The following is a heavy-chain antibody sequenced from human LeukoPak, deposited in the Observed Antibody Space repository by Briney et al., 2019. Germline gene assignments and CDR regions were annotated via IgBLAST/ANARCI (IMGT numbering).Heavy chain of an antibody. V-gene: IGHV4-59*01. CDR2: IYYSGST. J-gene: IGHJ4*02. D-gene: IGHD2-2*01. CDR3: ARSIVVVPAAPFDY. CDR1: GGSISSYY. Sequence: PSETLSLTCTVSGGSISSYYRSWIRQPPGKGLEWIGYIYYSGSTNYNPSLKSRVTISVDTSKNQFSLKLSSVTAADTAVYYCARSIVVVPAAPFDYWGQGTLVTVSS.